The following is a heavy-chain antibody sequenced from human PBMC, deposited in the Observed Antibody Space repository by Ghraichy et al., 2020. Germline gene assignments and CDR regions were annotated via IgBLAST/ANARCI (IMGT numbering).Heavy chain of an antibody. J-gene: IGHJ4*02. CDR3: ARRSTTVTAFDY. D-gene: IGHD4-11*01. V-gene: IGHV4-39*01. CDR2: IYYSGST. Sequence: SETLSLTCTVSGGSISSSSYYWGWIRQPPGKGLEWIGSIYYSGSTYYNPSLKSRVTISVDTSKNQFSLKLSSVTAADTAVYYCARRSTTVTAFDYWGQGTLVTVSS. CDR1: GGSISSSSYY.